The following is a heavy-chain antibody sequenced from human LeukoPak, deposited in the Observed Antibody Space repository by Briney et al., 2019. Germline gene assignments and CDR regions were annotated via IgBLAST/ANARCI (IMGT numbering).Heavy chain of an antibody. D-gene: IGHD2-8*01. CDR2: IYTSGST. CDR3: ARADCTNGVCYTSDY. Sequence: SETLSLTCTVSGGSISSGSYYWSWIRQPAGKGLEWIGRIYTSGSTNYNPSPKSRVTISVDTSKNQFSLKLSSVTAADTAVYYCARADCTNGVCYTSDYWGQGTLVTVSS. V-gene: IGHV4-61*02. J-gene: IGHJ4*02. CDR1: GGSISSGSYY.